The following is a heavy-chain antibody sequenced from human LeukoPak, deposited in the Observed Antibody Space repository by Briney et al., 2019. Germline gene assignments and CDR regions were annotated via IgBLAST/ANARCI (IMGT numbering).Heavy chain of an antibody. D-gene: IGHD3-22*01. CDR1: GITLSNYV. J-gene: IGHJ4*02. Sequence: GGSLRLSCAVPGITLSNYVMSWVRQAPGKVLEWVAGIRDSGGRRNYADSVKGRFTISRDNPKTTLYLQMNSLRAEYTAVYFCAKRGVVIRVILVGFHKEAYYFDSWGQGALVTVSS. CDR3: AKRGVVIRVILVGFHKEAYYFDS. V-gene: IGHV3-23*01. CDR2: IRDSGGRR.